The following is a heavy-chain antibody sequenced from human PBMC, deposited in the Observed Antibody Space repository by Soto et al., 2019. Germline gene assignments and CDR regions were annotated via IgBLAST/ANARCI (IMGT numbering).Heavy chain of an antibody. CDR1: GFTFSSYG. V-gene: IGHV3-30*18. Sequence: QVQLVESGGGVVQPGRSLRLSCAASGFTFSSYGMHWVRQAPGKGLEWVAVISYDGSNKYYADSVKGRFTISRDNSKNTLYLPMNSLRAEDTAVYYCAKGGTAMTYFDYWGQGTLVTVSS. D-gene: IGHD5-18*01. CDR2: ISYDGSNK. J-gene: IGHJ4*02. CDR3: AKGGTAMTYFDY.